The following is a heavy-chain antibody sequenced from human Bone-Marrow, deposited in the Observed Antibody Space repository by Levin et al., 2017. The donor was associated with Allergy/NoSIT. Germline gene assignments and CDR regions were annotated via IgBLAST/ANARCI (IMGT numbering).Heavy chain of an antibody. V-gene: IGHV1-69*02. J-gene: IGHJ1*01. CDR2: IIPLIDVP. CDR1: GGTFSSHT. CDR3: ATYHMDTSKGPSEYFQQ. D-gene: IGHD5-18*01. Sequence: PGESLKISCKASGGTFSSHTFSWVRQAPGQGLEWMGRIIPLIDVPNYGKKFQGRVTMTADKSTSTAYMELRSLRSEDTALYFCATYHMDTSKGPSEYFQQWGQGTLVTVS.